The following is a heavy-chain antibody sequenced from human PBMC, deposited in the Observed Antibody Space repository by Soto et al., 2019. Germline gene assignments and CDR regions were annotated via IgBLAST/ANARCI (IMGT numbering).Heavy chain of an antibody. V-gene: IGHV1-24*01. D-gene: IGHD6-13*01. CDR3: AKAYSSSWPIYYYGMDV. CDR2: FDPEDGET. CDR1: GYTLTELS. J-gene: IGHJ6*02. Sequence: GASVKVSCKVSGYTLTELSMHWVRQAPGKGLEWMGGFDPEDGETIYAQKFQGRVTMTEDTSTDTAYMELNSLRAEDTAVYYCAKAYSSSWPIYYYGMDVWGQGTTVTVSS.